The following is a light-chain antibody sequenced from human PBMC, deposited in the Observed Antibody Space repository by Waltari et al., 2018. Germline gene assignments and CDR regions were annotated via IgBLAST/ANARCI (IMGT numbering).Light chain of an antibody. J-gene: IGKJ5*01. CDR3: QQSWHLPPT. V-gene: IGKV1-39*01. Sequence: DVQMTQSPSSLSASLGDRVTMTGRPSQDIKIYLDLYHQKPGKAPNLLIYGTFTLQSGLPSRFSGSASGTNFTLTIDSLQPEDFATYYCQQSWHLPPTFGQGTRLDIK. CDR2: GTF. CDR1: QDIKIY.